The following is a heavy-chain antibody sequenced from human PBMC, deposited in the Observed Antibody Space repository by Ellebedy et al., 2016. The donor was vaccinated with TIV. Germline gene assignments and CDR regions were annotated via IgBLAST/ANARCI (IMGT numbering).Heavy chain of an antibody. CDR1: GYSFTNYW. Sequence: GESLKISCKGSGYSFTNYWIGWVRQMPGKGLEWMGLIHPSDYDTGYSPSLQGQVTISADKSISTAYLQWSSLKASDTAIYYCVRHLWFGEHFYDYWGQGTLVTVSS. CDR3: VRHLWFGEHFYDY. V-gene: IGHV5-51*01. J-gene: IGHJ4*02. CDR2: IHPSDYDT. D-gene: IGHD3-10*01.